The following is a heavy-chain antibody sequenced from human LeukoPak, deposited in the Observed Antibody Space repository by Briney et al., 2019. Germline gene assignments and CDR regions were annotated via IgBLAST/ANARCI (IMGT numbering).Heavy chain of an antibody. CDR3: ARGRSYVDTAMVSAAFDI. J-gene: IGHJ3*02. D-gene: IGHD5-18*01. CDR1: GYTFISYD. CDR2: MNPNSGNT. V-gene: IGHV1-8*01. Sequence: ASVKVSCKVSGYTFISYDINWVRQATGQGLEWMGWMNPNSGNTGYAQKSQGRVTMTRNTSISTAYMELSSLRSEDTAVYYCARGRSYVDTAMVSAAFDIWGQGTMVTVSS.